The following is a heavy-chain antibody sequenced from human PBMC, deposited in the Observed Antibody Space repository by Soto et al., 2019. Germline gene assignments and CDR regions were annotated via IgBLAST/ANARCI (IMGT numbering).Heavy chain of an antibody. V-gene: IGHV4-61*01. CDR1: GGSVSSGSYY. D-gene: IGHD3-3*01. J-gene: IGHJ6*02. CDR2: IYYSGST. Sequence: QVQLQESGPGLVKPSETLSLTCTVSGGSVSSGSYYWSWIRQPPGKGLEWIGNIYYSGSTNYIPSPMSRVTVSVDTSKNQFSVKLSSVTAADTAVYYCARGGPLRLPPAVWGQGTTVTVSS. CDR3: ARGGPLRLPPAV.